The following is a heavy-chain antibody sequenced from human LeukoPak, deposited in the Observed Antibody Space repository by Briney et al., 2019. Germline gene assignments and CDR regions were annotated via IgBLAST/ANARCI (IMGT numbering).Heavy chain of an antibody. J-gene: IGHJ5*02. Sequence: ASVKVSCKASGGTFSSYAISWVRRAPGQGLEWMGGIIPIFGTANYAQKFQGRVTITADESTSTAYMELSSLRSEDTAVYYCARDFSSGWSLNWFDPWGQGTLVTVSS. V-gene: IGHV1-69*13. CDR2: IIPIFGTA. CDR3: ARDFSSGWSLNWFDP. CDR1: GGTFSSYA. D-gene: IGHD6-19*01.